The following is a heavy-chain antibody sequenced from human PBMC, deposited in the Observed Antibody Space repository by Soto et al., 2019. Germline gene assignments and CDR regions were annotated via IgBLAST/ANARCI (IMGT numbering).Heavy chain of an antibody. CDR2: IYYSGST. CDR1: GYSISSYY. CDR3: ARDYFDSSDYTTNWFDP. V-gene: IGHV4-59*08. D-gene: IGHD3-22*01. Sequence: SDTLSLTSPLSGYSISSYYWSWIRQPPGKGLEWIGYIYYSGSTNYNPSLKSRVTISVDTSKNQFSLKVTSVTAADTALYYCARDYFDSSDYTTNWFDPWGQGTLVTVSS. J-gene: IGHJ5*02.